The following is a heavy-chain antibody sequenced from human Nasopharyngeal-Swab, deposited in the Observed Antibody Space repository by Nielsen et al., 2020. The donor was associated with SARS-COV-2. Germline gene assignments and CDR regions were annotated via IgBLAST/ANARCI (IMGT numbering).Heavy chain of an antibody. CDR3: ARDTVGATGTYYYYMDV. CDR1: GGTFSSYA. CDR2: IIPIFGTA. Sequence: SVQVSCKASGGTFSSYAISWVRQAPGHGLEWMGGIIPIFGTANYAQKFQGRVTITADESTSTAYMELSSLRSEDTAVYYCARDTVGATGTYYYYMDVWGKGTTVTVSS. D-gene: IGHD1-26*01. V-gene: IGHV1-69*13. J-gene: IGHJ6*03.